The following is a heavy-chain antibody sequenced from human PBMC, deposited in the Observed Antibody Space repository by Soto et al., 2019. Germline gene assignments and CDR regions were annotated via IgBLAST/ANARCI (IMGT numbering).Heavy chain of an antibody. V-gene: IGHV3-21*01. J-gene: IGHJ4*02. CDR1: GFTFSSYG. CDR3: ARGTYFDY. Sequence: GGSLRLSCAASGFTFSSYGMNWVRQAPGKGLQWVSSINTGLNYQYYADSVKGRFTISSDNAKSSLYLQMNSLRAEDTAVYYCARGTYFDYWGQGTLVTVSS. CDR2: INTGLNYQ.